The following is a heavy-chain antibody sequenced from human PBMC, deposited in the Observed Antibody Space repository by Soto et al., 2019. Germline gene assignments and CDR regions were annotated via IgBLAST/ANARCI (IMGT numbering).Heavy chain of an antibody. J-gene: IGHJ3*02. D-gene: IGHD3-16*02. Sequence: PSETLSLTCTVSGGSISSGDYFWSWIRQPPGKGLEWIGYIYYSGSNYYNPSLKSRLTISVDTSKNQFSLKLSSVTAADTAVYYCASAKDYGWGSYRCDAFDIWGQGPMVTVS. CDR3: ASAKDYGWGSYRCDAFDI. V-gene: IGHV4-30-4*01. CDR2: IYYSGSN. CDR1: GGSISSGDYF.